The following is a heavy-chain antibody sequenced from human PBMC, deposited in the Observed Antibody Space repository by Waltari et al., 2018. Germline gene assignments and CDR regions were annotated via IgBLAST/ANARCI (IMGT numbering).Heavy chain of an antibody. CDR1: GYTFTSYA. J-gene: IGHJ4*02. CDR2: INAGNGNT. Sequence: QVQLVQSGAEVKKPGASVKVSCKASGYTFTSYAMHWVRQAPGQRLEWMGWINAGNGNTKYSQKFQGRVTITRDTSASTAYMELSSLRSEDTAVYYCARGRRQQGPYGSGSYTYYFDYWGQGTLVTVSS. V-gene: IGHV1-3*01. D-gene: IGHD3-10*01. CDR3: ARGRRQQGPYGSGSYTYYFDY.